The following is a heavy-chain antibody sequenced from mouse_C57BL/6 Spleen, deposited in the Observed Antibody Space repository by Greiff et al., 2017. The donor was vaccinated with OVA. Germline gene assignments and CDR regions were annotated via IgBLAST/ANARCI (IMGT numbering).Heavy chain of an antibody. CDR1: GFNIKNTY. CDR3: ARNYYVSSYPAWFAY. Sequence: VQLQQSVAELVRPGASVKLSCTASGFNIKNTYMHWVKQRPEQGLEWIGRIDPANGNTKYAPKFQGKATITADTSSNTAYLQLSSLTSEDTAIYYCARNYYVSSYPAWFAYWGQGTLVTVSA. J-gene: IGHJ3*01. V-gene: IGHV14-3*01. CDR2: IDPANGNT. D-gene: IGHD1-1*01.